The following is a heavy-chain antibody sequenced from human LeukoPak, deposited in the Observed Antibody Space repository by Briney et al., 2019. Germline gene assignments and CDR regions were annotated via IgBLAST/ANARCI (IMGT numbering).Heavy chain of an antibody. CDR1: GFTFSSYS. V-gene: IGHV3-21*01. J-gene: IGHJ6*03. CDR2: ISSSSSYI. CDR3: ARDKPGIAAAGMDV. Sequence: PGGSLRLSCAASGFTFSSYSVNWVRQAPGKGLEWVSSISSSSSYIYYADSVKDRFTISRDNAKNSLYLQMNSLRAEDTAVYYCARDKPGIAAAGMDVWGKGTTVTVSS. D-gene: IGHD6-13*01.